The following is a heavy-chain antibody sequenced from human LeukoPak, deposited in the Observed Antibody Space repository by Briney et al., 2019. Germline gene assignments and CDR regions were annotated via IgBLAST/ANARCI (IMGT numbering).Heavy chain of an antibody. CDR1: GGSISSGSYY. Sequence: SETLSLTCTVSGGSISSGSYYWSWIRQPAGKGLEWIGRIYTSGITNYNPSLKSRVTISVDTSKNQFSLKLSSVTAADTAVYYCARGFGGSYYYYMDVWGKGTTVTVSS. J-gene: IGHJ6*03. V-gene: IGHV4-61*02. D-gene: IGHD3-3*01. CDR2: IYTSGIT. CDR3: ARGFGGSYYYYMDV.